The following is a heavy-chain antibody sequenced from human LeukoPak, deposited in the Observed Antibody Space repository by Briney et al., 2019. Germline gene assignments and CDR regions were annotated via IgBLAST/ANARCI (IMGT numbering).Heavy chain of an antibody. V-gene: IGHV4-39*07. CDR3: ARSYYDILLSPSYY. Sequence: PSQTLSLTCTVSGGSISYSNYYWGWIRQPPGKGLEWIGSIYYTGSTYYNPSLKSRVTLSVDTSKNQFSLNLSSVTAADTAVYYCARSYYDILLSPSYYWGQGTLVTVSS. D-gene: IGHD3-9*01. CDR1: GGSISYSNYY. CDR2: IYYTGST. J-gene: IGHJ4*02.